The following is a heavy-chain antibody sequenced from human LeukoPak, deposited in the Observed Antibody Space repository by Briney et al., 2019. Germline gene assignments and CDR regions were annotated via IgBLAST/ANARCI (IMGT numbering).Heavy chain of an antibody. V-gene: IGHV3-30*02. CDR2: IRYEGSNK. D-gene: IGHD5-24*01. CDR1: GFPLSSYV. Sequence: GGSLRLSCAASGFPLSSYVMHWVRQAPGKGLEWVAFIRYEGSNKYYADSVEGRFPISRDHSKITRSVQMNSLRPEDTAVDYCAKFPKEMATIWINYWGQGTLVTVSS. CDR3: AKFPKEMATIWINY. J-gene: IGHJ4*02.